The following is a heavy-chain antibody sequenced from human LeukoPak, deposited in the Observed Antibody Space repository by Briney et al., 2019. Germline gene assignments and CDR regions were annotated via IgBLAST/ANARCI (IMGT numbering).Heavy chain of an antibody. Sequence: SQTLSLTCTVSGGSISSGGYYWSWIRQPPGKGPEWIGSIYHSGSTYYNPSLKSRVTISVDTSKNQFSLKLSSVTAADTAVYYCARDRSFEYCSGGSCYSPDAFDIWGQGTMVTVSS. J-gene: IGHJ3*02. CDR3: ARDRSFEYCSGGSCYSPDAFDI. D-gene: IGHD2-15*01. V-gene: IGHV4-39*07. CDR2: IYHSGST. CDR1: GGSISSGGYY.